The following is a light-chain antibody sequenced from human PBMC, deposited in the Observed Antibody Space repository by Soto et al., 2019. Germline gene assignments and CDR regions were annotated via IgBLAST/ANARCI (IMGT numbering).Light chain of an antibody. CDR2: GAS. CDR3: QQRTRWPMT. CDR1: QSVSNNY. J-gene: IGKJ5*01. Sequence: IVLTQSPGTLSLSPGERATLSCRASQSVSNNYLVWYQQKPGQAPRLLIYGASNRATGIPDRFSSSGSGTDFTLTISSLQPDDFATYYCQQRTRWPMTFGQGTRLEIK. V-gene: IGKV3D-20*02.